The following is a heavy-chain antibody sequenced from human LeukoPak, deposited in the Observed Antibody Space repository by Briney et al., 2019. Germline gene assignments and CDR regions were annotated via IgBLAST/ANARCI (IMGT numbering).Heavy chain of an antibody. D-gene: IGHD2-8*01. CDR3: ARDCTNAVCPFDY. CDR2: INPRGGST. Sequence: SVKVSCKASGGTFSSYAISWVRQAPGQGLEWMGIINPRGGSTTYAQKFQGRVTMTRDMSTSTVYMELSSLRSEDTAVYYCARDCTNAVCPFDYWGQGTLVTVSS. CDR1: GGTFSSYA. J-gene: IGHJ4*02. V-gene: IGHV1-46*01.